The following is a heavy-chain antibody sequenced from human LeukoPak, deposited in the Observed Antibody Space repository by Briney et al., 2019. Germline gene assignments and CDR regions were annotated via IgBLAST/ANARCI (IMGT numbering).Heavy chain of an antibody. D-gene: IGHD6-13*01. CDR1: GGSISSGGYY. CDR2: MYYSGST. Sequence: SETLSLTCTVSGGSISSGGYYWSWIRQPPWKGLEWIGYMYYSGSTYYNPSLKSRVTISVDMSKNQCSLKLSSVTAADTAVYYCARLIAAGNYFDYWGQGTLVTVSS. V-gene: IGHV4-30-4*01. CDR3: ARLIAAGNYFDY. J-gene: IGHJ4*02.